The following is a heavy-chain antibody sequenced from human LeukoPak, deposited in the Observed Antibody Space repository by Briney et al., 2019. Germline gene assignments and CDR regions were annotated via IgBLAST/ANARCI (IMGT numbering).Heavy chain of an antibody. J-gene: IGHJ6*03. CDR1: GGSISSSSYY. CDR2: IYYSGST. D-gene: IGHD1-26*01. Sequence: SETLSLTCTVSGGSISSSSYYWGWIRQPPGKGLEWIGSIYYSGSTYYNPSLKSRVTISVDTSKNQFSLKLSSVTAADTAVYYCARARGSYEHYYYYYYMDVWGKGTTVTISS. CDR3: ARARGSYEHYYYYYYMDV. V-gene: IGHV4-39*07.